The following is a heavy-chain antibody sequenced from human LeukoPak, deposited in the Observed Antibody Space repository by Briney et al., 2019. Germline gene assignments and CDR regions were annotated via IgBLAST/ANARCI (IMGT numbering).Heavy chain of an antibody. J-gene: IGHJ4*02. V-gene: IGHV6-1*01. Sequence: SQTLSLTCAISGDSVSSNNAAWNWSTQSPSRGLEWLGRTYYRSKWYNDYAVSVKSRITINPDTSKNQFSLQLNSVTPEDTAVYYCARGGGYSSSSGFDYWGQGTLVTVSS. D-gene: IGHD6-6*01. CDR2: TYYRSKWYN. CDR1: GDSVSSNNAA. CDR3: ARGGGYSSSSGFDY.